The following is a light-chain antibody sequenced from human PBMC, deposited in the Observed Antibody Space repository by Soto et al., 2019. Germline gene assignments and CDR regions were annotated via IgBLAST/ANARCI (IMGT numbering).Light chain of an antibody. CDR3: QQRSNWPLT. J-gene: IGKJ4*01. Sequence: GERATLSCRASQSVSSYLAWYQQKPGQAPRLLIYDASNRATGIPARFSGSGSGTDFTLTISSLEPEDFAVYYCQQRSNWPLTFGGGTRVDIK. CDR2: DAS. CDR1: QSVSSY. V-gene: IGKV3-11*01.